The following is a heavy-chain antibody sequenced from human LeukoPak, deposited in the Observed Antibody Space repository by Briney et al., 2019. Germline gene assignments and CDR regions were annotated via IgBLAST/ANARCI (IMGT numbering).Heavy chain of an antibody. CDR2: IYYSGST. CDR1: GGSISSYY. Sequence: ASETLSLTCTVSGGSISSYYWSWIRQPPGKGLEWIGYIYYSGSTNYNPSLKSRVTISADTSKNQFSLKLSSVTAADTAVYYCARTLIPEDYLDLWGQGTPVNGS. V-gene: IGHV4-59*01. CDR3: ARTLIPEDYLDL. J-gene: IGHJ4*01.